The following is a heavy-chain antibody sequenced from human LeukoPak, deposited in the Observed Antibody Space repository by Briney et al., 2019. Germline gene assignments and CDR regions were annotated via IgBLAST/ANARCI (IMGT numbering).Heavy chain of an antibody. CDR2: IYHSGST. CDR3: ASALRDWFDP. CDR1: GYSISSGYY. V-gene: IGHV4-38-2*02. J-gene: IGHJ5*02. Sequence: SETLSLTCTVSGYSISSGYYWGWIRQPPGKGLEWIGSIYHSGSTYYNPSLKSRVTISVGTSKNQFSLKLSCVTAADTAVYYCASALRDWFDPWGQGTLVTVSS. D-gene: IGHD3-10*01.